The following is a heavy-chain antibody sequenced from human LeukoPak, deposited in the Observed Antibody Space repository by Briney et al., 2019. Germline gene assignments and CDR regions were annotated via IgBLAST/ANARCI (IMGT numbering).Heavy chain of an antibody. D-gene: IGHD3-10*01. CDR1: GFTFDDYG. V-gene: IGHV3-20*04. J-gene: IGHJ6*03. CDR2: INWNGGST. Sequence: GGSLRLSCAASGFTFDDYGMSWVRQAPGKGLEWVSGINWNGGSTGYADSVKGRFTISRDNAKNSLYLQMNSLRAEDTAVYYCARAANYYGSGSYYRYLFGYYYYMDVWGKGTTVTVSS. CDR3: ARAANYYGSGSYYRYLFGYYYYMDV.